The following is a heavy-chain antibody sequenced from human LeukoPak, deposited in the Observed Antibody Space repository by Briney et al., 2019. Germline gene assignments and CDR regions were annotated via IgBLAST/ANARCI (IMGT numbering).Heavy chain of an antibody. CDR3: ARVQKGGSYPFDY. Sequence: PSETLSLTCTVSGGSISSYYWSWIRQPPGKGLEWIGYIYYSGSTNCNPSLKSRVTISSDTSKNQFSLKLSSVTAADTAVYYCARVQKGGSYPFDYWGQGTLVTVSS. J-gene: IGHJ4*02. CDR2: IYYSGST. D-gene: IGHD1-26*01. V-gene: IGHV4-59*01. CDR1: GGSISSYY.